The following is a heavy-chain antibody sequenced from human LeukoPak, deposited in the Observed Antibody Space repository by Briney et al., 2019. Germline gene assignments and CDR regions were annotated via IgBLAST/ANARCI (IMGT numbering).Heavy chain of an antibody. J-gene: IGHJ4*02. Sequence: GGSLRLSCAASGFTFSSYWVHWVRQAPGKGLVWVSRINSDGSSTSYADSVKGRFTISRDNAKNTLYLQMNSLRAEDTAVYYCARDSSYYYDSSGYSPPNYWGQGTLVTVSS. D-gene: IGHD3-22*01. CDR2: INSDGSST. CDR1: GFTFSSYW. CDR3: ARDSSYYYDSSGYSPPNY. V-gene: IGHV3-74*01.